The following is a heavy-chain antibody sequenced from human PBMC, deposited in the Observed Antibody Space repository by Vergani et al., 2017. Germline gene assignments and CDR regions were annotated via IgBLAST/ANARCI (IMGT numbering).Heavy chain of an antibody. J-gene: IGHJ4*02. V-gene: IGHV3-33*08. CDR3: ARDRVGANDY. CDR2: IWYDGSNK. CDR1: GFTFRNAW. Sequence: VQLVESGGGLVKPGGSLRLSCAASGFTFRNAWMSWVRQGPGKGLEWVAVIWYDGSNKYYADSVKGRFTISRDNSKNTRYLQMNSLRAEDTAVYYCARDRVGANDYWGQGTLVTVSS. D-gene: IGHD1-26*01.